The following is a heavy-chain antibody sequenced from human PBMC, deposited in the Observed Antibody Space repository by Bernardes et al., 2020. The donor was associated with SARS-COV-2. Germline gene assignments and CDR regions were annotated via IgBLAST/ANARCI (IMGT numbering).Heavy chain of an antibody. V-gene: IGHV3-7*01. D-gene: IGHD3-22*01. CDR1: GFTFRNEW. J-gene: IGHJ4*02. Sequence: GGSLRLSCTASGFTFRNEWMSWVRQAPGKGLEWVANIKQDGHESHYVDSVQGRFTISRDNAKNSLYLQVNSLRAEDAAVYYCARSYYDSSRYYYDYWGQGTLVTVSS. CDR3: ARSYYDSSRYYYDY. CDR2: IKQDGHES.